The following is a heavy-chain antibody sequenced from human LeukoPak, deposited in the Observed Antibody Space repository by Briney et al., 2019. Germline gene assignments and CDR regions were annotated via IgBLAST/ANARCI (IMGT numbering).Heavy chain of an antibody. Sequence: GGSLRLSCTASGFTFSNYWMSWVRQAPGKGLEWVANIKQDGSVQYYVDSVKGRFTISRDNAKNSLYLQMNSLRAEGTAVYYCARKWAVAGSSYFDYWGQGTLVTVSS. V-gene: IGHV3-7*03. CDR3: ARKWAVAGSSYFDY. J-gene: IGHJ4*02. D-gene: IGHD6-19*01. CDR2: IKQDGSVQ. CDR1: GFTFSNYW.